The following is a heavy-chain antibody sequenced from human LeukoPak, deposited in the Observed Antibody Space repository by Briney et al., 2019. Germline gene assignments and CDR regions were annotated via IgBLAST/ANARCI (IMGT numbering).Heavy chain of an antibody. Sequence: SETLSLTCTVSGGSISSYYWSWIRQPAGKGLEWIGRIYTSGSTNYNPSLKSRVTMSVDTSKNQFSLKLSSVTAADTAVYYCASQDIVVVSTSAEYFQHWGQGTLVTVSS. CDR1: GGSISSYY. D-gene: IGHD2-2*01. CDR3: ASQDIVVVSTSAEYFQH. CDR2: IYTSGST. V-gene: IGHV4-4*07. J-gene: IGHJ1*01.